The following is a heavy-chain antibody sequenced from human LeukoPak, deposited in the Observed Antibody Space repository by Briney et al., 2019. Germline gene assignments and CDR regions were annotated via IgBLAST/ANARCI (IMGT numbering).Heavy chain of an antibody. J-gene: IGHJ6*03. D-gene: IGHD5-12*01. CDR3: ARDRSSGYVDQPSNYMDV. Sequence: GGSLRLSCAASGFNFGDYWMHWVRHVPGKGLVWVSFISSDGNSAAYGDSAKGRLTISRDNAKNTLYLQIVSLRAEDTAVYFCARDRSSGYVDQPSNYMDVWGKGTTVTISS. V-gene: IGHV3-74*01. CDR1: GFNFGDYW. CDR2: ISSDGNSA.